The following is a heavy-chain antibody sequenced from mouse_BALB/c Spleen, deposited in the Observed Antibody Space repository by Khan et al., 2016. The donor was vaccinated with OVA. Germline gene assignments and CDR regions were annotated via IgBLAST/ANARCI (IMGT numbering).Heavy chain of an antibody. D-gene: IGHD2-3*01. CDR1: GYTFSDYV. V-gene: IGHV1-81*01. Sequence: VQLQESGPELVKPGASLKVSCKASGYTFSDYVIGWVKKKTRQGLEWIGDIFPGSDIPYYNEKFKGKATLTADKSSSTAYMQLSSLTSEDSAVYFCARGGYSAFAYWGPGTLVTVSA. CDR3: ARGGYSAFAY. CDR2: IFPGSDIP. J-gene: IGHJ3*01.